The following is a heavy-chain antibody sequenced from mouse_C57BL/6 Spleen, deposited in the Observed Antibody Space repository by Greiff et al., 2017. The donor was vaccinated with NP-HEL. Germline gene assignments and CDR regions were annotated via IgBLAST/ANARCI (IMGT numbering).Heavy chain of an antibody. J-gene: IGHJ2*01. Sequence: ESGPGLVKPSQSLSLTCSVTGYSITSGYYWNWIRQFPGNKLEWMGYISYDGSNNYNPSLKNRISITRDTSKNQFFLKLNSVTTEDTATYYCARDYDGYSYFDYWGQGTTLTVSS. CDR1: GYSITSGYY. V-gene: IGHV3-6*01. D-gene: IGHD2-3*01. CDR2: ISYDGSN. CDR3: ARDYDGYSYFDY.